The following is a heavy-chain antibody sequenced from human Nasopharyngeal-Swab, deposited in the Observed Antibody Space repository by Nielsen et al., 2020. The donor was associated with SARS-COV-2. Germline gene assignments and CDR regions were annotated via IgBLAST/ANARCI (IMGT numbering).Heavy chain of an antibody. Sequence: GESLKISCAASGFTFSSYAMSWARQAPGKGLEWVSAISGSGGSTYYADSVKGRFTISRDNSKNTLYLQMNSLRAEDTAVYYCAKGSLWELLDYWGQGTLVTVSS. D-gene: IGHD1-26*01. CDR1: GFTFSSYA. CDR2: ISGSGGST. J-gene: IGHJ4*02. CDR3: AKGSLWELLDY. V-gene: IGHV3-23*01.